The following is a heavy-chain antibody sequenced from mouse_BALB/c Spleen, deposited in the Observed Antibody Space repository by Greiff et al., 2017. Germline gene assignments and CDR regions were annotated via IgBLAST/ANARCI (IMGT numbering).Heavy chain of an antibody. CDR1: GFAFSSYD. J-gene: IGHJ3*01. CDR2: ISSGGGST. V-gene: IGHV5-12-1*01. Sequence: EVQRVESGGGLVKPGGSLKLSCAASGFAFSSYDMSWVRQTPEKRLEWVAYISSGGGSTYYPDTVKGRFTISSDNAKNTLYLQMSSLKSEDTAMYYCARLVAYWGQGTLVTVSA. CDR3: ARLVAY.